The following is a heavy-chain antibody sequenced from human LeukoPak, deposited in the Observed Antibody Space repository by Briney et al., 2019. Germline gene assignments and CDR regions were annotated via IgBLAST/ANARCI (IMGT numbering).Heavy chain of an antibody. CDR2: IYPSDSDT. Sequence: GESLKISCKGSGYSFTSYWIGWVRQMPGKGLEWMGVIYPSDSDTKYSPSFQGQVTISVDKSISTAYLQWSSLKASDTAMYYCARPWSSGWEDAFVIWGQGTMVTVSS. V-gene: IGHV5-51*01. CDR3: ARPWSSGWEDAFVI. J-gene: IGHJ3*02. CDR1: GYSFTSYW. D-gene: IGHD6-19*01.